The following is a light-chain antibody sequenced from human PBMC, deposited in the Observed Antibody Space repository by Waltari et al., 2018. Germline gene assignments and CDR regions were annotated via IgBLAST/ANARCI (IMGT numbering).Light chain of an antibody. J-gene: IGKJ4*01. V-gene: IGKV3-20*01. Sequence: EIVLTQSPGPLSLSPGERAPLSCRASQSVSSGYLAWYQQKPGQAPRLLIYAASSRATGIPDRFSGSGSGTDFTLTISRLEPEDFAVYYCQQYGISPLTFGGGTKVEIK. CDR2: AAS. CDR1: QSVSSGY. CDR3: QQYGISPLT.